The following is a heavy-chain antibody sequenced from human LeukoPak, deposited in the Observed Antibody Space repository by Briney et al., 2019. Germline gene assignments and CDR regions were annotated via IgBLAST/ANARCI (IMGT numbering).Heavy chain of an antibody. V-gene: IGHV1-18*01. CDR2: VSAYNGNT. Sequence: ASVKVSCRASGFTFTNYYINWVRQAPGQGLEWMGLVSAYNGNTNYAQGLQGRVTMTTDTSTTTAYLELRSPRSDDTAVYYCARGHTTMSLYFFDYWGQGTLVTVSS. CDR1: GFTFTNYY. J-gene: IGHJ4*02. D-gene: IGHD5-18*01. CDR3: ARGHTTMSLYFFDY.